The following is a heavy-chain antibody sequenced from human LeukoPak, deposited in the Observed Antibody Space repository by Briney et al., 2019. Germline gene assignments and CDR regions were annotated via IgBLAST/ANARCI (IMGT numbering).Heavy chain of an antibody. CDR3: ARGRAGLAAAGTYDY. J-gene: IGHJ4*02. CDR2: INPNSGRT. Sequence: ASVKVSCKASGHTFTSSDPNWVRQAAGQGLEWMGWINPNSGRTGYAQKFQGRVTMTAKTSISTAYMELSSLTFDDTAVYYCARGRAGLAAAGTYDYWGQGTLITVSS. CDR1: GHTFTSSD. D-gene: IGHD6-13*01. V-gene: IGHV1-8*01.